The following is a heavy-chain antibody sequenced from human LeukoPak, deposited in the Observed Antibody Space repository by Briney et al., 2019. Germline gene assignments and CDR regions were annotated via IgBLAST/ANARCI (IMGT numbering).Heavy chain of an antibody. CDR2: IYPGDSDT. CDR1: GYSFTSYW. Sequence: PGESLKISCKGSGYSFTSYWIGWVRQMPGKGLEWMGIIYPGDSDTRYSPSFQGQVTISADKSISTAYLQWSSLKASDTAMYYCARQAPYSNYVPWFDPWGQGTLVTVSS. D-gene: IGHD4-11*01. V-gene: IGHV5-51*01. J-gene: IGHJ5*02. CDR3: ARQAPYSNYVPWFDP.